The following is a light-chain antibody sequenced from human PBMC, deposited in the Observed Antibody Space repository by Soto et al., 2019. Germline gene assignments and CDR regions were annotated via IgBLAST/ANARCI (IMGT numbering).Light chain of an antibody. Sequence: EIVMTQSPVTLSVSPGERVTLSCRASQSVSSNLAWYQQKPGQAPSLLIYDASNRATGIPARFSGSGSGTDFTLTISSLEPEDFAVYYCQQRSNWPQFGQGTKVDI. CDR2: DAS. CDR3: QQRSNWPQ. J-gene: IGKJ1*01. CDR1: QSVSSN. V-gene: IGKV3-11*01.